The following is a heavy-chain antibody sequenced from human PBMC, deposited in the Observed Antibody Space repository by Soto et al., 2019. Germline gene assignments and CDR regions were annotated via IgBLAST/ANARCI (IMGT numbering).Heavy chain of an antibody. CDR3: ASEGRSSSHQDYYYYGMDV. CDR1: GFTVSSNY. J-gene: IGHJ6*02. CDR2: IYSGGST. D-gene: IGHD6-13*01. V-gene: IGHV3-53*01. Sequence: QPVGSLRLSCAASGFTVSSNYMSWVRQAPGKGLEWVSVIYSGGSTYYADSVKGRFTISRDNSKNTLYLQMNSLRAEDTAVYYCASEGRSSSHQDYYYYGMDVWGQGTTVTVSS.